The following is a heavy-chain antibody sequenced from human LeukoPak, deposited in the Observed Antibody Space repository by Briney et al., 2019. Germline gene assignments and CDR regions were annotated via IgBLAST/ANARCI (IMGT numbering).Heavy chain of an antibody. CDR3: ARGEDYYDSSGPTEFDY. CDR1: GFTFSSYA. Sequence: GGSLRLSCAASGFTFSSYAMHGVRQAPGKGLEGVAVISYDGSNKYYVDSLKGRFTISRENSKNTLYLQMNSLRAEDTAVYYCARGEDYYDSSGPTEFDYWGQGTLVTVSS. D-gene: IGHD3-22*01. CDR2: ISYDGSNK. V-gene: IGHV3-30*01. J-gene: IGHJ4*02.